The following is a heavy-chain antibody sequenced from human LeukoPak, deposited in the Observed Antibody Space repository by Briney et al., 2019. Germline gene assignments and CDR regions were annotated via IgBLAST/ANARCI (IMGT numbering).Heavy chain of an antibody. CDR3: ARGFGKAAANVFGGYTIDV. J-gene: IGHJ6*02. Sequence: GGSLRLSCAASGFTVDSKYMSWVRQAPGKGLEWVSLIYTGGSTCYADSVRGRFTISRDNSKNTLYLQMNSLRPEDTAVYYCARGFGKAAANVFGGYTIDVWGQGTTVTVSS. D-gene: IGHD6-13*01. V-gene: IGHV3-66*02. CDR2: IYTGGST. CDR1: GFTVDSKY.